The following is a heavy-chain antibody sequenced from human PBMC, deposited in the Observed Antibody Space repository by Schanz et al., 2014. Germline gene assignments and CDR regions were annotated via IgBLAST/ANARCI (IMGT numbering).Heavy chain of an antibody. J-gene: IGHJ4*02. D-gene: IGHD5-12*01. Sequence: QVQLVQSGAEVKNPGASVKVSCTASGYTFINSDINWVRQAAGQGLEWMGWINPNSGETNYEQKFKGRVTLTSDTSISTAFMELSGLTSDDTATYFCARARYTGYDCSGYWGQGTLVTVSS. V-gene: IGHV1-2*02. CDR2: INPNSGET. CDR1: GYTFINSD. CDR3: ARARYTGYDCSGY.